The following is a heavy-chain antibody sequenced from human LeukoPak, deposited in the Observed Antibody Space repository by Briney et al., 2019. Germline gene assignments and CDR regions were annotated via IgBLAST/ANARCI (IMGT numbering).Heavy chain of an antibody. J-gene: IGHJ4*02. CDR2: ISYDGSNK. CDR1: GFTFSSYA. D-gene: IGHD5-12*01. CDR3: ARDGGYSGYDPHFDY. V-gene: IGHV3-30*01. Sequence: GGSLRLSCAASGFTFSSYAMHWVRQAPGKGLEWVAVISYDGSNKYYADSVKGRFTISRDNSKNTQYLQMNSLTAEDTAVYYCARDGGYSGYDPHFDYWGQGTLVTVSS.